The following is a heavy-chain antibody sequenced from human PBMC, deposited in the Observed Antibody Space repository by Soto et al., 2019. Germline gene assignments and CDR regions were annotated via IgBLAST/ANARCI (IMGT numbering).Heavy chain of an antibody. D-gene: IGHD1-26*01. CDR2: IWYDGSNK. J-gene: IGHJ4*02. Sequence: QVQLVESGGGVVQPGRSLRLSCAASGFTFSSYGMHWVRQALGKGLEWVAVIWYDGSNKYYADSVKGRFTISRDNSKNTLYLQMNSLRAEDTAVYYCARGGSYYYFDYWGQGTLVTVSS. CDR1: GFTFSSYG. CDR3: ARGGSYYYFDY. V-gene: IGHV3-33*01.